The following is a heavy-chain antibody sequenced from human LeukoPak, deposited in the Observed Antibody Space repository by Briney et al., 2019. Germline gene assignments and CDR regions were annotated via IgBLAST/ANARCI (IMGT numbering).Heavy chain of an antibody. J-gene: IGHJ4*02. D-gene: IGHD3-22*01. V-gene: IGHV1-8*02. CDR1: GYTFTGYY. CDR2: MNPNSGNT. CDR3: ARGSGDSSGYQDY. Sequence: ASVKVSCKASGYTFTGYYMHWVRQAPGQGLEWMGWMNPNSGNTGYAQKFQGRVTMTRNTSISTAYMELSSLRSEDTAVYYCARGSGDSSGYQDYWGQGTLVTVSS.